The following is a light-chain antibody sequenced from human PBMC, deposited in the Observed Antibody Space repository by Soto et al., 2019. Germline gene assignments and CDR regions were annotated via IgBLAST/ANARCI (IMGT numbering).Light chain of an antibody. CDR3: QQFSSSYT. CDR2: GAS. CDR1: QSINSN. J-gene: IGKJ5*01. Sequence: ETVMTQTPATLSLSPGDRATLSCRASQSINSNLAWYQQKPGQAPRLLIYGASTRATGIPARFSGSGSGTDFTLTISRLEPEDFAVYYCQQFSSSYTFGQGTRLGIK. V-gene: IGKV3-15*01.